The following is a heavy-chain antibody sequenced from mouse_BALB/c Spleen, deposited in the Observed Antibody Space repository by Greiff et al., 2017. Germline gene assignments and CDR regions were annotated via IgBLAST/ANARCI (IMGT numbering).Heavy chain of an antibody. CDR3: ARTYYGSSYAMDY. J-gene: IGHJ4*01. CDR2: INPSTGYT. V-gene: IGHV1-7*01. D-gene: IGHD1-1*01. Sequence: VQLQESGAELAKPGASVKMSCKASGYTFTSYWMHWVKQRPGQGLEWIGYINPSTGYTEYNQKFKDKATLTADKSSSTAYMQLSSLTSEDSAVYYCARTYYGSSYAMDYWGQGTSVTVSS. CDR1: GYTFTSYW.